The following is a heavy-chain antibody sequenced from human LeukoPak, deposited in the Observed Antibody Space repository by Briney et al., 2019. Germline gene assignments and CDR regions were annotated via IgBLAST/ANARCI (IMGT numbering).Heavy chain of an antibody. CDR3: ARGNRRYDFWSGYYPYPQKYTGEHFDY. CDR1: GGSVSSGSYY. J-gene: IGHJ4*02. D-gene: IGHD3-3*01. V-gene: IGHV4-61*01. Sequence: SETLSLTCTVSGGSVSSGSYYWSWIRQPPGKGLEWIGYIYYSGSTNYNPSLKSRVTISVDTSKNQFSLKLSSVTAADTAVYYCARGNRRYDFWSGYYPYPQKYTGEHFDYWGQGTLVTVSS. CDR2: IYYSGST.